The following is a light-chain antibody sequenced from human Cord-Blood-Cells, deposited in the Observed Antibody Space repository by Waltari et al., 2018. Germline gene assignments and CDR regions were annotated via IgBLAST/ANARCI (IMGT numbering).Light chain of an antibody. Sequence: QSALTQPASVSGSPGQSITISFTGTSSDVGSYNLVSWYQPHPGKAPKLMVYEGSKRPSGVSNRCSGSKSGNTASLRIAGRQAEDEADYYCCSDAGSSRVFGGGTKLTVL. CDR2: EGS. CDR1: SSDVGSYNL. V-gene: IGLV2-23*01. J-gene: IGLJ3*02. CDR3: CSDAGSSRV.